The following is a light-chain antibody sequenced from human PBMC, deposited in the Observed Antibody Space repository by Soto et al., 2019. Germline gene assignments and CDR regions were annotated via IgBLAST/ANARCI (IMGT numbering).Light chain of an antibody. CDR3: QQYNDWPFLT. Sequence: EIVMTQSPASLSVSPGERATLSCRASQRIGNNLAWYQQKLGQAPRLLIYGASTTATGVPARFSGSGSGTEFTITIGSLQSEDFAVYYCQQYNDWPFLTFGGGPRVEIK. J-gene: IGKJ4*01. CDR2: GAS. CDR1: QRIGNN. V-gene: IGKV3-15*01.